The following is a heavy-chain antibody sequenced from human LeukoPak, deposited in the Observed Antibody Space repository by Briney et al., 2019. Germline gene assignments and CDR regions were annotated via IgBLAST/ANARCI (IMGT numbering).Heavy chain of an antibody. CDR3: ATTFGRTYYYDSSGIGN. CDR1: GGSISSSSYY. V-gene: IGHV4-39*01. J-gene: IGHJ4*02. CDR2: IYYSGST. Sequence: SETLSLTCTVSGGSISSSSYYWGWIRQPPWKGLEWIGRIYYSGSTYYNASLKSRVTISVDTSKNQFSLKLSSVTAAGTAVYYCATTFGRTYYYDSSGIGNWGQGTLVTVSS. D-gene: IGHD3-22*01.